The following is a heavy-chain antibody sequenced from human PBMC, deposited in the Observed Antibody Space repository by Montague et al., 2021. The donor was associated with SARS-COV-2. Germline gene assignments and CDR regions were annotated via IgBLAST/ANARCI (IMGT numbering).Heavy chain of an antibody. J-gene: IGHJ4*01. D-gene: IGHD1-1*01. V-gene: IGHV4-34*01. Sequence: SETLSLTCAVYTEAFNGYYWTWIRQPPGKGLEWIGEVRHAGSTKYNPSLKSRVTISVDTYGKQVSLRLTSVTAADTATYYCAIGVYNWVIFVVSPRYYFDYWGHGNMVAVSA. CDR3: AIGVYNWVIFVVSPRYYFDY. CDR1: TEAFNGYY. CDR2: VRHAGST.